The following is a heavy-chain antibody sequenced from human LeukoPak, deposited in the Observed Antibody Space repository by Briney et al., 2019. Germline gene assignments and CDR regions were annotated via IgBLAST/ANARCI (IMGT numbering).Heavy chain of an antibody. Sequence: GGSLRLSCAASGFSFSNYWMSWVRQAPGKGLEWVSAISGSGGSTYYADSVKGRFTISRDNSKNTLYLQMNSLRVEDTAVYYCAKEGHASTVVVTAIPGSWGQGTLVTVSS. J-gene: IGHJ5*02. CDR1: GFSFSNYW. V-gene: IGHV3-23*01. CDR3: AKEGHASTVVVTAIPGS. D-gene: IGHD2-21*02. CDR2: ISGSGGST.